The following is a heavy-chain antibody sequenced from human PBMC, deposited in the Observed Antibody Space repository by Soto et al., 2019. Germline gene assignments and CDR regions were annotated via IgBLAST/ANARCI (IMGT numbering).Heavy chain of an antibody. J-gene: IGHJ4*02. D-gene: IGHD6-13*01. CDR2: ISGSGGST. CDR1: GFTFSSYA. V-gene: IGHV3-23*01. Sequence: GGSLRLSRAASGFTFSSYAMSWVRQAPGKGLEWVSAISGSGGSTYYADSVKGRFTISRDNSKNTLYLQMDSLRAEDTAVYYCAKVSSSWYAGFFDLWGQGTLVTVSS. CDR3: AKVSSSWYAGFFDL.